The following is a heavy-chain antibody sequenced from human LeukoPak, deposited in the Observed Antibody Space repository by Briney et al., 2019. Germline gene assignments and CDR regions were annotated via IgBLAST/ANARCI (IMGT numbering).Heavy chain of an antibody. CDR3: ASPSPGFDT. J-gene: IGHJ5*02. CDR2: IYYTGST. V-gene: IGHV4-39*07. CDR1: GGSISSSSYY. Sequence: SETLSLTCTVSGGSISSSSYYWGWIRQPPGKGLEWIGSIYYTGSTSYNSSLKSRVTISVDTSKNQFSLKMKSVTAADTAVYYCASPSPGFDTWGQGTLVTVSS.